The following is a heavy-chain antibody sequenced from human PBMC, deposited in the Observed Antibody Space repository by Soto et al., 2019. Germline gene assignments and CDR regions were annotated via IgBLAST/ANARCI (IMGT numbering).Heavy chain of an antibody. Sequence: SVKVSCKASGGTFSSYAISWVRQAPGQGLEWMGGIIPIFGTANYAQKFQGRVTITADESTSTAYMELSSLRSEDTAVYYCVRARPRWELLSYYYYGMDVWGQGTTVTVSS. V-gene: IGHV1-69*13. CDR2: IIPIFGTA. CDR1: GGTFSSYA. CDR3: VRARPRWELLSYYYYGMDV. D-gene: IGHD2-21*02. J-gene: IGHJ6*02.